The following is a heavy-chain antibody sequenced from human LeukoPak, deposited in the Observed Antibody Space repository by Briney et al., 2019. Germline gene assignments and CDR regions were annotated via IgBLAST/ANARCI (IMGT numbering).Heavy chain of an antibody. CDR3: ARGARGSTSCSDY. CDR1: GGSISSGDYY. D-gene: IGHD2-2*01. CDR2: IYYGGST. J-gene: IGHJ4*02. V-gene: IGHV4-30-4*08. Sequence: KPSETLSLTCTVSGGSISSGDYYWSWIRQPPGKGLEWIGYIYYGGSTYYNPSLKSRLTISVDTSKNQFSLKLSSVTAADTAVYYCARGARGSTSCSDYWGQGTLVTVSS.